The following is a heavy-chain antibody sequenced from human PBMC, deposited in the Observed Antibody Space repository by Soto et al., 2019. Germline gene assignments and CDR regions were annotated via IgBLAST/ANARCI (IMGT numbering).Heavy chain of an antibody. Sequence: PSETLSLTCTVSGGSISSSSYYWGWIRQPPGKGLEWIGSIYYSGSTYYNPSLKSRVTISVDTSKNQFSLKLSSVTAADTAVYYCARREGFLEWLYFDYWGQGTLVTVPQ. V-gene: IGHV4-39*01. CDR2: IYYSGST. CDR3: ARREGFLEWLYFDY. D-gene: IGHD3-3*01. CDR1: GGSISSSSYY. J-gene: IGHJ4*02.